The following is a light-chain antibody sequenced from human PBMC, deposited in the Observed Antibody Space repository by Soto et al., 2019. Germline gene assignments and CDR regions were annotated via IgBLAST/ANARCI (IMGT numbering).Light chain of an antibody. CDR2: EGG. CDR3: CSYAGSSTVI. CDR1: SSDVGTYNL. Sequence: QSALTQPASVSGSPGQSITISCTGTSSDVGTYNLVSWYQQHPDKAPKLMIYEGGKRPSGVSNRFSGSKSGNTASLTISGLQAEDEADYYCCSYAGSSTVIFGGGTKLTVL. V-gene: IGLV2-23*01. J-gene: IGLJ2*01.